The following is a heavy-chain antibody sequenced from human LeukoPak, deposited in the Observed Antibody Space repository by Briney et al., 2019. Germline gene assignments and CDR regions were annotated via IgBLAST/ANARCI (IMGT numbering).Heavy chain of an antibody. CDR1: GYTFTSYG. D-gene: IGHD3-3*01. Sequence: SVKVSCKASGYTFTSYGISWVRQAPGQGLEWMGWISAYNGNTNYAQKLQGRVTMTTDTSTSTAYMELRSLRSDDTAVYYCARDQSRYDFWSGYYPWGQGTLVTVSS. V-gene: IGHV1-18*01. CDR3: ARDQSRYDFWSGYYP. CDR2: ISAYNGNT. J-gene: IGHJ4*02.